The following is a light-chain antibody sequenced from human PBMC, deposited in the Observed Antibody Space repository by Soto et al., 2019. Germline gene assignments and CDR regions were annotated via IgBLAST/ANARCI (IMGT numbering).Light chain of an antibody. Sequence: DIQMTQSPSSLSASVGDRVTITCQASQGIDNLLNWYQQKPGKAPKLLIYDVSNLETGVPSRFSGSGSGTYFTFTSSSLQPEDIATCYCQQHDNLFTFGGGTKVEIK. V-gene: IGKV1-33*01. CDR3: QQHDNLFT. CDR1: QGIDNL. CDR2: DVS. J-gene: IGKJ4*01.